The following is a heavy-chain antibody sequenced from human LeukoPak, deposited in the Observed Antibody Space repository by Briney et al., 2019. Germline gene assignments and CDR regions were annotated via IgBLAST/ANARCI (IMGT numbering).Heavy chain of an antibody. J-gene: IGHJ6*02. CDR1: GGSISSYY. CDR2: IYYSGST. V-gene: IGHV4-59*01. CDR3: ARLTPRYYYYGMDV. Sequence: SETLSLTCTVPGGSISSYYWSWIRQPPGKGLEWIGYIYYSGSTNYNPSLKRRVTISVDTSKNQFSLKLSSVTAADTAVYYCARLTPRYYYYGMDVWGQGTTVTVSS.